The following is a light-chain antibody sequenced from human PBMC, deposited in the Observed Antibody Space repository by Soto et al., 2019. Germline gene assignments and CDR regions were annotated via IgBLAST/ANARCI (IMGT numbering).Light chain of an antibody. V-gene: IGKV1-5*03. CDR3: QLDNSPPWT. J-gene: IGKJ1*01. Sequence: DIQMTQSPSTLSASVGDRVTITCRASQRISSWLAWYQQRPGKVPRLLIYKASTLESGVPSRFSGSGSGTEFTLTISSLQPDDFAPYYCQLDNSPPWTFGQGTKVEIK. CDR2: KAS. CDR1: QRISSW.